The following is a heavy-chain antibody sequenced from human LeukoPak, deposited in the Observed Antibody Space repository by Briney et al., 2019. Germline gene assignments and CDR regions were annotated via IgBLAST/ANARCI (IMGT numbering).Heavy chain of an antibody. CDR3: ASRYSGYRLGLDY. J-gene: IGHJ4*02. V-gene: IGHV1-69*13. CDR2: IIPIFGTA. Sequence: GASVKVSCKASGGTFSGYAISWVRQAPGQGLEWMGGIIPIFGTANYAQKFQGRVTITADESTSTAYMELSSLRSEDTAVYYCASRYSGYRLGLDYWGQGTLVTASS. CDR1: GGTFSGYA. D-gene: IGHD3-22*01.